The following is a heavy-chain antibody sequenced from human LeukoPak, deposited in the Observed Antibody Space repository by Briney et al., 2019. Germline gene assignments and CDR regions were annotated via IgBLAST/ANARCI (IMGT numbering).Heavy chain of an antibody. CDR2: VYDTGST. V-gene: IGHV4-31*03. CDR3: ARVGGRAPHYYFDY. Sequence: SETLSLTCTVSGGSIGSGGYYWSWIRQHPGQGLEWIGYVYDTGSTYHNPSLESRVTISVDTSNNQFSLKLSSVTAADTAVYYCARVGGRAPHYYFDYWGQGTLVTVSS. D-gene: IGHD3-16*01. J-gene: IGHJ4*02. CDR1: GGSIGSGGYY.